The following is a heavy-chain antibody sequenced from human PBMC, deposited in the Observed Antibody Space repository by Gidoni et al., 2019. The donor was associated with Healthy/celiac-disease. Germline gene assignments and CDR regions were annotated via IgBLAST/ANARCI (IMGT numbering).Heavy chain of an antibody. CDR3: ATWATYGYDGY. V-gene: IGHV3-23*01. CDR2: ISGSGGST. J-gene: IGHJ4*02. Sequence: DGQLFESGGGFVQPGGSLRPSCAASCFTFSSYAMSWVPQAPGKGLEWVSAISGSGGSTYYADSVKGRFTISRDNSKNTLYLQMNSLRAEDTAVYYCATWATYGYDGYWGQGTLVTVSS. CDR1: CFTFSSYA. D-gene: IGHD5-18*01.